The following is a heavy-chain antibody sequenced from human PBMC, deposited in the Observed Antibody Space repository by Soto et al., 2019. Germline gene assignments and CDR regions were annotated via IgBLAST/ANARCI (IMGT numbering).Heavy chain of an antibody. CDR2: IYNSGST. Sequence: SQTLRLPWTVAGGSVGSRGYHWIWNRQPPGKELEWIGSIYNSGSTNYNPSLKSRVTISVDTSKNQFSLKLSSVTAADTAVYYCARGASVLLWFGELLTGDNWFDPWGQGTLVTVSS. CDR3: ARGASVLLWFGELLTGDNWFDP. D-gene: IGHD3-10*01. V-gene: IGHV4-61*08. CDR1: GGSVGSRGYH. J-gene: IGHJ5*02.